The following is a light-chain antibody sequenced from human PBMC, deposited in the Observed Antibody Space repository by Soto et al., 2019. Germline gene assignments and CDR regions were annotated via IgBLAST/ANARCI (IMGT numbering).Light chain of an antibody. CDR1: SSDVGGYNY. Sequence: QSALTQPASVSGSPGQSIAISCTGTSSDVGGYNYVSWYQQHPGKAPKLMLYDVAIRPSGVSDRFSGSKSGNTASLTISGLQAEDEADYYCTSYTTSSTYVFATGTKVTVL. V-gene: IGLV2-14*01. J-gene: IGLJ1*01. CDR3: TSYTTSSTYV. CDR2: DVA.